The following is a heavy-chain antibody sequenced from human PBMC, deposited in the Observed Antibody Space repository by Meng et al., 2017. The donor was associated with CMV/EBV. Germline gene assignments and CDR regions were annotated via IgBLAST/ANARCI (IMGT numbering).Heavy chain of an antibody. Sequence: SVKVSCKASGGTFSSYAICWVRQAPGQGLEWMGGIIPIFGTANYAQKFQGRVTITTDESTSTAYMELSSLRSEDTAVYYCASGRGEITIFGVVTAETSYYYGMDVWGQGTTVTVSS. CDR2: IIPIFGTA. J-gene: IGHJ6*02. V-gene: IGHV1-69*05. CDR3: ASGRGEITIFGVVTAETSYYYGMDV. D-gene: IGHD3-3*01. CDR1: GGTFSSYA.